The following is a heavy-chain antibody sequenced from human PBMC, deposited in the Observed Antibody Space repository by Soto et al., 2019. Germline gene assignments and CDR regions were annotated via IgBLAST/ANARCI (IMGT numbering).Heavy chain of an antibody. CDR2: IYYSGST. V-gene: IGHV4-59*08. D-gene: IGHD7-27*01. J-gene: IGHJ4*02. CDR1: NDSISTYY. Sequence: QVQLQESGPGLVKPSETLSLTCTVSNDSISTYYWTWIRQPPGKGLEWIGFIYYSGSTNYNPSLRSRITISVDTSKNQFPLKMNSVTAADTAVYYCARPGRDWGALHYWGQGTLVTVSS. CDR3: ARPGRDWGALHY.